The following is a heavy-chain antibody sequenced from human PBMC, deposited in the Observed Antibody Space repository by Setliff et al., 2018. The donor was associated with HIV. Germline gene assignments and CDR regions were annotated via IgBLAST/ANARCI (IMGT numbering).Heavy chain of an antibody. V-gene: IGHV3-30*04. CDR1: GFSFSSYT. CDR3: ARDRADWNDEGSYYFDL. CDR2: ISYDGSHK. J-gene: IGHJ4*02. Sequence: GESLKISCAGSGFSFSSYTMHWVRQAPGQGLEWVALISYDGSHKFFSDSVKGRFTISRDNSKDTLYLQMNSLRIDDTAVYFCARDRADWNDEGSYYFDLWGRGTLVTVSS. D-gene: IGHD1-1*01.